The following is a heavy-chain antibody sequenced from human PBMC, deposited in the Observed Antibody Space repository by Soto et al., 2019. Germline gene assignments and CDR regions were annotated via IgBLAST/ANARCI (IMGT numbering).Heavy chain of an antibody. Sequence: EVQLLESGGGLVQPGGSLRLSCAASGFTFSSYAMSWVRQAPGKGLEWVSAISGSGGSTYYADSVKGRFTISRDNSKNTLYLQMNSLRAEDTAVYYCAKREFLEWFVFSPYAFDIWGQGTMVTVSS. CDR1: GFTFSSYA. D-gene: IGHD3-3*01. V-gene: IGHV3-23*01. CDR3: AKREFLEWFVFSPYAFDI. CDR2: ISGSGGST. J-gene: IGHJ3*02.